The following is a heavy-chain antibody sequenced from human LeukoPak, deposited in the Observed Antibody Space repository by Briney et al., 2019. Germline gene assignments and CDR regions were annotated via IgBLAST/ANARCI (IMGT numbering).Heavy chain of an antibody. Sequence: GGSLRLSCAAPGCTFSSYWMSWVRQAPGKGLECVANIKQDGSEKYYVDSVKGRFTISRDNAKNSLYLQMNSLRAEDTAVYYCARVLSLGIDVYYGMDVWGQGTTVTVSS. J-gene: IGHJ6*02. V-gene: IGHV3-7*01. CDR1: GCTFSSYW. CDR3: ARVLSLGIDVYYGMDV. CDR2: IKQDGSEK. D-gene: IGHD7-27*01.